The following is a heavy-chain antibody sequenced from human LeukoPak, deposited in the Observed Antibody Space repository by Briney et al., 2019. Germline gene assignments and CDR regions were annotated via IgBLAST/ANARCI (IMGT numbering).Heavy chain of an antibody. CDR3: ARSSGSYWLFDY. CDR2: TYYRSKWYN. V-gene: IGHV6-1*01. D-gene: IGHD3-10*01. CDR1: GDSVSGNSAA. J-gene: IGHJ4*02. Sequence: SQTLSLTCAISGDSVSGNSAAWNWIRQTPSRGLEWLGRTYYRSKWYNNYAVSVKSRITITPDTSKNQFSLQLNSVTPEDTAVYYCARSSGSYWLFDYWGKGTLVTVSS.